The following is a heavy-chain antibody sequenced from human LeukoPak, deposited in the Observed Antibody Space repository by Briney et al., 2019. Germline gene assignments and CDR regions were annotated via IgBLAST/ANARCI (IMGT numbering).Heavy chain of an antibody. CDR3: ARVADGDKYGGRDY. Sequence: GGSLRLSCAASGFTFSSYSMNWVRQAPGKGLEWVSSISSSSSYIYYADSVKGRFTISRDNAKDTLYLQMNSLRVEDTAVYYCARVADGDKYGGRDYWGQGALVIVSS. D-gene: IGHD5-24*01. V-gene: IGHV3-21*01. J-gene: IGHJ4*02. CDR2: ISSSSSYI. CDR1: GFTFSSYS.